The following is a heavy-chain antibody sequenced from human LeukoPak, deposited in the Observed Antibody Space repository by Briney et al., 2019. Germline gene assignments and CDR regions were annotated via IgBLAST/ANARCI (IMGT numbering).Heavy chain of an antibody. J-gene: IGHJ6*02. CDR2: INSDGRST. CDR3: ARGHTEDYYYGMDV. CDR1: GFTFSSYW. D-gene: IGHD5-18*01. Sequence: PGGSLTLSCAASGFTFSSYWMHWVRQAPGKGLVWVSHINSDGRSTSYADSVKGRFTISRDNAENTLYVQMSSLRVEDTAVYYCARGHTEDYYYGMDVWGQGTTVTVSS. V-gene: IGHV3-74*01.